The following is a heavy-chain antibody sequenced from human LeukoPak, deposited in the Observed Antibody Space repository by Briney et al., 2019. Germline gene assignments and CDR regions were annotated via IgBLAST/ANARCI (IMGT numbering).Heavy chain of an antibody. D-gene: IGHD3-3*01. J-gene: IGHJ6*02. CDR1: GGSISSGGYY. V-gene: IGHV4-31*03. CDR2: IYYSGST. Sequence: SETLSLTCTVSGGSISSGGYYWSWIRQHPGKGLEWIGYIYYSGSTYYNPSLKSRVTISVDTSKNQFSLKLSSVTAADTAVYYCARGPPYYDFWSGYYTKGYYYGMDVWGQGTTVTVSS. CDR3: ARGPPYYDFWSGYYTKGYYYGMDV.